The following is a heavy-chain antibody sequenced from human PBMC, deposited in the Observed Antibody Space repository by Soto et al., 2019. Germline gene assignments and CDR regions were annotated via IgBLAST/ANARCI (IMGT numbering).Heavy chain of an antibody. V-gene: IGHV4-59*01. Sequence: QVQLQESGPGLVKPSETLSLTCTVSGGSISSYYWSWIRQPPGKGLEWIGYIYYSGSTNYNPSLNSRVTISVDTSKNQFSLKLSSVTAADTAVYYCARERMEPTYWYFALWGRGTLVTVSS. CDR1: GGSISSYY. D-gene: IGHD1-26*01. J-gene: IGHJ2*01. CDR2: IYYSGST. CDR3: ARERMEPTYWYFAL.